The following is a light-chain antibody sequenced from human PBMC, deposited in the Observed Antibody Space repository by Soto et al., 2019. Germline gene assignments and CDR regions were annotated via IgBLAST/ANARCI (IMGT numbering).Light chain of an antibody. CDR3: QQYNNWPPLT. J-gene: IGKJ4*01. CDR2: GAS. V-gene: IGKV3-15*01. CDR1: QSVSSY. Sequence: EIVLTQSPDTLSLSPGERATLSCRASQSVSSYLAWYQQKPGQAPRLLIYGASTRATGIPARFSGSGSGIEFTLTISSLQSEDFAVYYCQQYNNWPPLTFGGGTKGDIK.